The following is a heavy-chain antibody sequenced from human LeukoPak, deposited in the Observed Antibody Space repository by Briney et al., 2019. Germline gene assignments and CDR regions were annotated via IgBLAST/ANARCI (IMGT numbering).Heavy chain of an antibody. Sequence: NLGESLKISCKGSGYSFPSYWIGWVRQVPGKGLEWMGIIYPGDSDTRYSPSFQGQVTISADKSISTAYLQWSSLKASDTAMYYCARLRGSGTYCKSLDYWGQGTLVTVSS. V-gene: IGHV5-51*01. CDR2: IYPGDSDT. J-gene: IGHJ4*02. CDR3: ARLRGSGTYCKSLDY. CDR1: GYSFPSYW. D-gene: IGHD3-10*01.